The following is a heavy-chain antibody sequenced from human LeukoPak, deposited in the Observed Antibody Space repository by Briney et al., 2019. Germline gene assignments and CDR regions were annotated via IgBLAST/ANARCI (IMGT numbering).Heavy chain of an antibody. CDR1: GFTFNNYW. Sequence: GGSLRLSCVASGFTFNNYWMDWVRQAPGKGLEWVASIKPDGSQKDYVDSVKGRFTISRDNGKNSLYLQMNSLRAEDTAVYYCARRQGRRGIVGTTILKGASDIWGQGTMVTVSP. D-gene: IGHD1-26*01. V-gene: IGHV3-7*01. CDR2: IKPDGSQK. J-gene: IGHJ3*02. CDR3: ARRQGRRGIVGTTILKGASDI.